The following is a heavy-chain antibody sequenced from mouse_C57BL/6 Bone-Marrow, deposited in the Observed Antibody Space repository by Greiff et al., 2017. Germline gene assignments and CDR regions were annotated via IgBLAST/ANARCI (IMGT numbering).Heavy chain of an antibody. J-gene: IGHJ2*01. CDR1: GYTFTSYG. Sequence: QVQLKQSGAELARPGASVKLSCKASGYTFTSYGISWVKQRTGQGLEWIGEIYPRSGNTSYNEKFKGKATLTADKSSSTAYMELRSLTSEDSAVYFCARSIYYGSSHYFDYWGQGTTLTVSS. CDR2: IYPRSGNT. CDR3: ARSIYYGSSHYFDY. V-gene: IGHV1-81*01. D-gene: IGHD1-1*01.